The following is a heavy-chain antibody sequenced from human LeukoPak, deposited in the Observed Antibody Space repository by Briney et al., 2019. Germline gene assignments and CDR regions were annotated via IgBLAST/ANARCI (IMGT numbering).Heavy chain of an antibody. CDR3: AKDGGIYDFPFDS. Sequence: GGSLRLSCAASGFTFSSYAMSWVRQAPGKGLEWVSAISGSGGSTYYADSVEGRFTISRDNSKNTLYLQMNSLRAEDTAVYYCAKDGGIYDFPFDSWGQGTLVTVSS. V-gene: IGHV3-23*01. CDR2: ISGSGGST. J-gene: IGHJ5*01. CDR1: GFTFSSYA. D-gene: IGHD3-3*01.